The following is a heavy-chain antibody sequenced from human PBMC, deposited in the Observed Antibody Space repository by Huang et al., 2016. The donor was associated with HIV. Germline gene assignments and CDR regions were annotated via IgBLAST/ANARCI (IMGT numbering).Heavy chain of an antibody. CDR1: VFTFSSCW. D-gene: IGHD3-22*01. J-gene: IGHJ4*02. CDR2: IKSEGSSS. V-gene: IGHV3-74*01. CDR3: VRDPRIQSWLNYFDY. Sequence: EVQLVESGGGLVQPGGSLRLSCAASVFTFSSCWMHWVRQAPGKGVVLVSRIKSEGSSSGYADSVKGRLTISRDNAKNTLYLQMNSLRAEDTAVYYCVRDPRIQSWLNYFDYWGQGTLVSVSS.